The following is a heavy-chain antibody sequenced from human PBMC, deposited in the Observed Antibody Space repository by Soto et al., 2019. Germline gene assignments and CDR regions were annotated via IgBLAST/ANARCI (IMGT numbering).Heavy chain of an antibody. D-gene: IGHD2-2*01. CDR2: IYYSGST. Sequence: SETLSLTCTVSGGSISSGGYYWSWIRQHPGKGLEWIGYIYYSGSTYYNPSLKSRVTISVDTSKNQFSLKLSSVTAADTAVYYCARTLRAMFDPWGQGTLVTVSS. CDR3: ARTLRAMFDP. J-gene: IGHJ5*02. CDR1: GGSISSGGYY. V-gene: IGHV4-31*03.